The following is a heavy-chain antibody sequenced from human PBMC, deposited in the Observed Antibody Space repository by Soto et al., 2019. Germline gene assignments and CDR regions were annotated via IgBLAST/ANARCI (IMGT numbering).Heavy chain of an antibody. J-gene: IGHJ4*02. CDR1: GFTFSSYA. V-gene: IGHV3-23*01. CDR3: AQGGAAPFLSLWYYFDY. Sequence: EVQLLESGGGLVQPGGSLRLSCAASGFTFSSYAMSWVRQAPGKGLEWVSAISGSGGSTYYADSVKGRFTISRDNSKNTLYLQMNSLRAEDTAVYYCAQGGAAPFLSLWYYFDYWGQGTLVTVSS. CDR2: ISGSGGST. D-gene: IGHD6-6*01.